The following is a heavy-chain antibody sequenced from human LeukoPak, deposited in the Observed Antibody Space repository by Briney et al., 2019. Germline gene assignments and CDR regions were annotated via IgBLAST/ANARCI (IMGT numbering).Heavy chain of an antibody. CDR1: GGSIASGNW. CDR3: ASNGTRPTRYFDY. CDR2: MHHSGSS. D-gene: IGHD1-1*01. J-gene: IGHJ4*02. V-gene: IGHV4-4*02. Sequence: SETLSLTCAVSGGSIASGNWWTWVRQSPGKGLEWIGEMHHSGSSNYNPSLKSRVTISVDTSKNQFSLKLSSVTAADTAVYYCASNGTRPTRYFDYWGQGTLVTVSS.